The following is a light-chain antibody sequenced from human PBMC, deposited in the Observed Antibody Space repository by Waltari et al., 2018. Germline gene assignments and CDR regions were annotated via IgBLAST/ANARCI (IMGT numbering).Light chain of an antibody. CDR1: GRDIGTHEY. Sequence: SAPTQPASVSGSPGQSITISCTGVGRDIGTHEYVSWYQQHPGKAPKLIIYDVSHRPSGVSNRFSGSKSGSSASLTISGLQAEDEADYYCCSYTSSTSVTFGGGTKVTVL. CDR2: DVS. CDR3: CSYTSSTSVT. V-gene: IGLV2-14*03. J-gene: IGLJ2*01.